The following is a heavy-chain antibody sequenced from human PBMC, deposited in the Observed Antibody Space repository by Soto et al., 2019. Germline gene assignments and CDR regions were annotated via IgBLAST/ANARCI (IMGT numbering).Heavy chain of an antibody. J-gene: IGHJ4*02. CDR3: VREVYMYYYDSSGYTPAYFDS. CDR1: GGTFISYA. V-gene: IGHV1-69*13. Sequence: GASVKVSCKASGGTFISYAISWVRQAPGQGLEWMGGIIPICGTANYAQKFQGRVTITADESTSTAYMELSSLRSEDTAVYFCVREVYMYYYDSSGYTPAYFDSWGQGTLVTVSS. D-gene: IGHD3-22*01. CDR2: IIPICGTA.